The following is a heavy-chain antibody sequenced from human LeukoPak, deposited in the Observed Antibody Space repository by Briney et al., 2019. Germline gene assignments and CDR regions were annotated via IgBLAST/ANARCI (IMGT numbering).Heavy chain of an antibody. CDR1: GSTFSSYW. CDR3: ARALSSGLDY. V-gene: IGHV3-7*05. CDR2: IKQDGSEK. Sequence: GGSLRLSCAASGSTFSSYWMPWVRQAPGKGLEWVANIKQDGSEKYFVDSVKGRFTISRDNAKNSLFLQMDSLRAEDTAVYYCARALSSGLDYWGQGTLVTVSS. D-gene: IGHD6-19*01. J-gene: IGHJ4*02.